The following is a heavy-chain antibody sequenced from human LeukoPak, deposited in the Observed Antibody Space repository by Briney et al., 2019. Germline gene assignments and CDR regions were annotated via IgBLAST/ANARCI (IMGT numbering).Heavy chain of an antibody. D-gene: IGHD7-27*01. J-gene: IGHJ4*02. V-gene: IGHV3-9*01. CDR1: GFTFDDYA. CDR3: AKGSTKTGDYEDLRHFDY. Sequence: HPDRSLRLSCAASGFTFDDYAMHWVRQAPGKGLEWVSGISWNSGSIGYADSVKGRFTISRDNAKNSLYLQMNSLRAEDTALYYCAKGSTKTGDYEDLRHFDYWGQGTLVTVSS. CDR2: ISWNSGSI.